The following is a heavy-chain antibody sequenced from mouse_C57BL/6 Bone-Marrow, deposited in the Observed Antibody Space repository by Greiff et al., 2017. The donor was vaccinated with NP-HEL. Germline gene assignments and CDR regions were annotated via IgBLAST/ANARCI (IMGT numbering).Heavy chain of an antibody. CDR3: ANHYYGSSYFAY. Sequence: QVQLQQSGPELVKPGASVKISCKASGYAFSSSWMNWVKQRPGKGLEWIGRIYPGDGDTNYNGKFKGKATLTANKSSSTAYMQLSSLTSEDSAVYFCANHYYGSSYFAYWGQGTLVTVSA. CDR1: GYAFSSSW. D-gene: IGHD1-1*01. J-gene: IGHJ3*01. CDR2: IYPGDGDT. V-gene: IGHV1-82*01.